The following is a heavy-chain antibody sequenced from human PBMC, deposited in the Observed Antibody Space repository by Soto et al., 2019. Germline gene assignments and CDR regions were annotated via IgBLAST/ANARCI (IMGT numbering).Heavy chain of an antibody. Sequence: ASVKVPCKTSGYTFITYEITWVRQAPGQGLEWMGWMNPRSGDTGYAQKFQGRVAMTRNTSVNTAYLELSNLTSEDTAVYYCARGDSFTSSWYWFDSWGQGTLVTVSS. D-gene: IGHD6-13*01. CDR3: ARGDSFTSSWYWFDS. J-gene: IGHJ5*01. CDR2: MNPRSGDT. CDR1: GYTFITYE. V-gene: IGHV1-8*01.